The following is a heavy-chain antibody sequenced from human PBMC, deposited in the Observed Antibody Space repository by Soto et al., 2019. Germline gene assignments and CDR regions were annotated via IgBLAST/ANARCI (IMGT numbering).Heavy chain of an antibody. CDR2: LSRSGGAT. CDR3: SKGEMSTIRNSFDP. CDR1: GVNARFYS. J-gene: IGHJ5*02. Sequence: GWAQRVFTKASGVNARFYSRSWVRQTPGKGLEWVAALSRSGGATYYADSVRGRFTISRDASKDTLFLQMSNLRAEDTALYYCSKGEMSTIRNSFDPWGQGTLVTVYS. V-gene: IGHV3-23*01. D-gene: IGHD1-7*01.